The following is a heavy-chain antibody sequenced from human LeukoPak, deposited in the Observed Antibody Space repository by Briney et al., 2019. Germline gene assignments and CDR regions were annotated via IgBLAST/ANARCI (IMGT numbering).Heavy chain of an antibody. Sequence: GRSLRLSCAASGFTFDDYAMYWVRQAPGKGLEWVSGISWNSGNIDYADSVKGRFTISRDNAKNSLYLQMNSLRAEDTALYYCAKTSGYGSGSYFGDANWFDPWGQGTLVTVSS. V-gene: IGHV3-9*01. CDR1: GFTFDDYA. CDR3: AKTSGYGSGSYFGDANWFDP. J-gene: IGHJ5*02. D-gene: IGHD3-10*01. CDR2: ISWNSGNI.